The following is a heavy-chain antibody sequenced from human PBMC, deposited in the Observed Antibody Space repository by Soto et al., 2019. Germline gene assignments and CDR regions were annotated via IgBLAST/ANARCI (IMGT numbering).Heavy chain of an antibody. D-gene: IGHD5-12*01. CDR2: IYYSGST. Sequence: QVQLQESGPGLVKPSQTLSLTCTVSGGSISSGGYYWSWIRQHPGKGLEWIGYIYYSGSTYYNPSLKSRVTIAVDTSKNQFSLKLSSVPAADTAVYYCARSGYSGYDSHFGYWGQGTLVTVSS. J-gene: IGHJ4*02. CDR1: GGSISSGGYY. CDR3: ARSGYSGYDSHFGY. V-gene: IGHV4-31*03.